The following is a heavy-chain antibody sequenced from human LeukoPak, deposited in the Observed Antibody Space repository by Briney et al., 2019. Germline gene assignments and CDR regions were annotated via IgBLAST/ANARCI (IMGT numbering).Heavy chain of an antibody. V-gene: IGHV3-7*01. Sequence: HPGGSLRLSCAASGFTFSNYWMSWVRQAPGKGLEWVANIKQDGSEKYYVDSVKGRFTISRDNDKNSLYLQMNSLRAEDAAAYYCASGRQLGYWGQGTLVTVSS. CDR3: ASGRQLGY. CDR2: IKQDGSEK. CDR1: GFTFSNYW. D-gene: IGHD6-13*01. J-gene: IGHJ4*02.